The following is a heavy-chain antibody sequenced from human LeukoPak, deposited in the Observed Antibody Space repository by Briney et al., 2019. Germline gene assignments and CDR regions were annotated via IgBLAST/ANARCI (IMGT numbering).Heavy chain of an antibody. CDR2: FDPEDGET. CDR1: GYTLTELS. Sequence: ASVKVSCKVSGYTLTELSMHWVRQAPGKGLEWMGGFDPEDGETIYAQKFQGRVTMTEDTSTDTAYMELSSLRSEDTAVYYCATGWNTIFGVVRRHWGQGTLVTVSS. J-gene: IGHJ4*02. V-gene: IGHV1-24*01. CDR3: ATGWNTIFGVVRRH. D-gene: IGHD3-3*01.